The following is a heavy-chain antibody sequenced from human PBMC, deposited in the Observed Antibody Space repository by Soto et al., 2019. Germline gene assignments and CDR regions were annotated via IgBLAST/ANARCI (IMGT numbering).Heavy chain of an antibody. J-gene: IGHJ4*02. CDR3: AREYCSGGSCRFDY. Sequence: ASVKVCCEASGYTFTSYGISWVRQAPGQGLEWMGWISAYNGNTNYAQKLQGRVTMTTDTSTSTAYMELRSLRSDDTAVYYCAREYCSGGSCRFDYWGQGTLVTVSS. D-gene: IGHD2-15*01. V-gene: IGHV1-18*01. CDR1: GYTFTSYG. CDR2: ISAYNGNT.